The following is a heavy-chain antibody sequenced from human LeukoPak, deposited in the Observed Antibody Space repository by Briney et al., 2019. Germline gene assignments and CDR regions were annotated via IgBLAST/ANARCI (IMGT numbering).Heavy chain of an antibody. CDR2: MTTSIGYT. Sequence: GGSLRLSCAASGFTFSRHTMTWVRQAPGKGLEWVSSMTTSIGYTSCAASVKGRFTISRDNAKNSLYLEMNSLRAEDTAVYYCARAATRGRGAFDIWGQGTMVTVSS. CDR1: GFTFSRHT. V-gene: IGHV3-21*01. D-gene: IGHD3-10*01. J-gene: IGHJ3*02. CDR3: ARAATRGRGAFDI.